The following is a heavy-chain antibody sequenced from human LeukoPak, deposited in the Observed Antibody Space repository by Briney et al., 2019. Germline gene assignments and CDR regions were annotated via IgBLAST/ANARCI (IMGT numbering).Heavy chain of an antibody. V-gene: IGHV1-69*13. CDR3: ARAGGSGSYPYYYYYMDV. CDR1: GGTFSSYA. J-gene: IGHJ6*03. CDR2: IIPIFGTA. Sequence: SVKVSCKASGGTFSSYAISWVRQAPGQGLEWMGGIIPIFGTANYAQKFQGRVTITADESTSTAYMELSSLRSEDTAVYYCARAGGSGSYPYYYYYMDVWGKGTTVTVSS. D-gene: IGHD3-10*01.